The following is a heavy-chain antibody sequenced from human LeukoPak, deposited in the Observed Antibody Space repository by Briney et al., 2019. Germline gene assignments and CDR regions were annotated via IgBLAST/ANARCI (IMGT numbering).Heavy chain of an antibody. J-gene: IGHJ4*02. CDR2: ISGSGGDT. CDR1: GFTLSVYA. CDR3: AKITVAFDY. D-gene: IGHD4-23*01. Sequence: PGGSLRLSCAASGFTLSVYAMSWVRQAPGKGLEWVSAISGSGGDTYYADSVKGRFTISRDNSKNTLYLQMNSLRAEDTAVYYCAKITVAFDYWGQGTLVTVSS. V-gene: IGHV3-23*01.